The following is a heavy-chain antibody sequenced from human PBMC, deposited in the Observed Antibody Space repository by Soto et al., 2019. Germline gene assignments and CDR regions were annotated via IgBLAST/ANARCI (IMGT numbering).Heavy chain of an antibody. J-gene: IGHJ4*02. CDR1: GGSFSGYY. V-gene: IGHV4-34*01. CDR2: INHSGST. Sequence: QVQLQQWGAGLLKPSETLSLTCAVYGGSFSGYYWTWIRQPPGTGLEWIGEINHSGSTNYNPSLKGQVTISVDTSKNQFSLKLTSVSAADTDVYYCARDKITGLFDYWGQGTLVTVSS. D-gene: IGHD2-8*02. CDR3: ARDKITGLFDY.